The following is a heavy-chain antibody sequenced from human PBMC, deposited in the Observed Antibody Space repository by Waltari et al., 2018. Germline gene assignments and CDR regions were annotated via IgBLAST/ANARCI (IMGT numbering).Heavy chain of an antibody. J-gene: IGHJ4*02. CDR2: INSDGSST. D-gene: IGHD5-18*01. CDR1: GFTFSNYA. V-gene: IGHV3-74*02. Sequence: EVQLLESGGGLAQPGGSLRLSCVASGFTFSNYAMSWVRQAPGKGRGWGSRINSDGSSTSYTDSVKGRFTIYRDNAKNTVYLQMNSLRAEDTAVYYCASRAMVDYWGQGTLVTVSS. CDR3: ASRAMVDY.